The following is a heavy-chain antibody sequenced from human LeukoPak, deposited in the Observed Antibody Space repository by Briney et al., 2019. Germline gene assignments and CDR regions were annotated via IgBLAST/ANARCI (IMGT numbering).Heavy chain of an antibody. D-gene: IGHD6-13*01. CDR1: GGSISSGGYY. Sequence: SETLSLTCTVSGGSISSGGYYWSWIRQHPGKGLEWIGYIYYSGSTYYNPSLKSRVTISVDTSKNQFSLKLSSVTAADTAVYYCARGLKGSSWYDYWGQGTLVTVSS. J-gene: IGHJ4*02. CDR3: ARGLKGSSWYDY. V-gene: IGHV4-31*03. CDR2: IYYSGST.